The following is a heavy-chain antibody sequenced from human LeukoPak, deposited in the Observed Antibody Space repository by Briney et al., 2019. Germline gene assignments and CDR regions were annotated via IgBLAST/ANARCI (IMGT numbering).Heavy chain of an antibody. V-gene: IGHV5-51*01. CDR2: IYPGDSDT. CDR1: GYSFTSYW. J-gene: IGHJ3*02. D-gene: IGHD3-3*01. CDR3: AGFLRFLEWLDPGAFDI. Sequence: RGESLKISCKGSGYSFTSYWIGWVRQMPGKGLEWMGIIYPGDSDTRYSPSFQGQVTISADKSISTAYLQWSSLKASDTAMYYCAGFLRFLEWLDPGAFDIWGQGSMVTVSS.